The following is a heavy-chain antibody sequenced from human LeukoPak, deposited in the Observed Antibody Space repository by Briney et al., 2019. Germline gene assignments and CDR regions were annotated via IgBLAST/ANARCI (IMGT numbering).Heavy chain of an antibody. CDR2: ISYDGGNK. J-gene: IGHJ4*02. CDR3: AKVFEVRGARRPKDY. CDR1: GFTFSDYG. D-gene: IGHD3-10*01. Sequence: PGGSLRLSCAAFGFTFSDYGMHWVRQAPGKGLEWVALISYDGGNKFYADSVRDRFTISRDNSKNTLFLQMNSLRIEDTAVYYCAKVFEVRGARRPKDYWGQGTLVTVSS. V-gene: IGHV3-30*18.